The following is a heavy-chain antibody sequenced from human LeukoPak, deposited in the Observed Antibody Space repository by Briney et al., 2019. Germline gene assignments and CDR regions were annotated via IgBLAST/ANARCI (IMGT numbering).Heavy chain of an antibody. J-gene: IGHJ4*02. V-gene: IGHV4-34*01. CDR2: INHSGST. D-gene: IGHD3-22*01. Sequence: SETLSLTCAVYGGSFSGYYWSWIRQPPGKGLEWIGEINHSGSTNYNPSLKSRVTISVGTSKNQFSLKLSSVTAADTAVYYCARGSNSSGYYDYWGQGTLVTVSS. CDR3: ARGSNSSGYYDY. CDR1: GGSFSGYY.